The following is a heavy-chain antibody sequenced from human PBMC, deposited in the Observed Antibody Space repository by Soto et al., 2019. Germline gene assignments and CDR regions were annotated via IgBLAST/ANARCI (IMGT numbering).Heavy chain of an antibody. V-gene: IGHV3-7*05. CDR1: GFTFGTYA. J-gene: IGHJ6*02. Sequence: GGSLRLSCAASGFTFGTYAMHWVRQAPGKGLEWVANIKQDGSEKYYVDSVKGRFTISRDNAKNSLYLQMNSLRAEDTAVYYCARQYSSSWYVFLYGMDVWGQGTTVTVSS. CDR2: IKQDGSEK. CDR3: ARQYSSSWYVFLYGMDV. D-gene: IGHD6-13*01.